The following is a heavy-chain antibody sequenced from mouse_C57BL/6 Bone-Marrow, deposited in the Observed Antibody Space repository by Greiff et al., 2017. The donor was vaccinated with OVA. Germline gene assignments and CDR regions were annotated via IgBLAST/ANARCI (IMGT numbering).Heavy chain of an antibody. CDR2: IWSDGST. Sequence: QVQLKQSGPGLVAPSQSLSITCTVSGFSLTSYGVHWVRQPPGKGLEWLVVIWSDGSTTYNSALKSRLSISKDNSKSQVFLKMNSLQTDDTAMYYCARHERGGNYEGFAYWGQGTLVTVSA. V-gene: IGHV2-6-1*01. D-gene: IGHD2-1*01. J-gene: IGHJ3*01. CDR3: ARHERGGNYEGFAY. CDR1: GFSLTSYG.